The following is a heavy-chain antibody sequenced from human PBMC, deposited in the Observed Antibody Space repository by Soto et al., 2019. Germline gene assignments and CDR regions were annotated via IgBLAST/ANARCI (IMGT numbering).Heavy chain of an antibody. CDR3: ARTYGYSYGPAYYYYGMDV. J-gene: IGHJ6*02. CDR1: GGSISSGDYY. CDR2: IYYSGST. Sequence: QVQLQESGPGMVKPSQTLSLTCTVSGGSISSGDYYWSWIRQPPGKGLEWIGYIYYSGSTYYNPSLKSRVTISVDTSKNQFSLKLSSVTAADTAVYYCARTYGYSYGPAYYYYGMDVWGQGTTVTVSS. D-gene: IGHD5-18*01. V-gene: IGHV4-30-4*01.